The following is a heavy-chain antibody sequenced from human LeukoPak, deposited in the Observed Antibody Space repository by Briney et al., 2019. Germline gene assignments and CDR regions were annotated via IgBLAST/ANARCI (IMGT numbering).Heavy chain of an antibody. CDR3: ESSGSYHGLVDY. Sequence: GGSLRLSCAASGFTFSSYGMHWVRQAPGKGLEWVAVISYDGSNKYYADFVKGRFTISRDNSKNTLYLQMNSLRAEDTAVYYCESSGSYHGLVDYWGQGTLVTVSS. D-gene: IGHD1-26*01. J-gene: IGHJ4*02. V-gene: IGHV3-30*03. CDR1: GFTFSSYG. CDR2: ISYDGSNK.